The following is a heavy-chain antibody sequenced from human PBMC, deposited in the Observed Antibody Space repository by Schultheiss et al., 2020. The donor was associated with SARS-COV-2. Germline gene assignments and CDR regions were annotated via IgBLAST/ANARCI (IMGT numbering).Heavy chain of an antibody. J-gene: IGHJ6*03. Sequence: GGSLRLSCVASGFTFSSYAMHWVRQAPGKGLEWVAVISYDGSNKYYADSVKGRFTISRENAKNSLYLQMNSLRAGDTAVYYCARGKGVLRYFDWLSFHMDVWGKGTTVTVSS. CDR3: ARGKGVLRYFDWLSFHMDV. CDR2: ISYDGSNK. V-gene: IGHV3-30*14. D-gene: IGHD3-9*01. CDR1: GFTFSSYA.